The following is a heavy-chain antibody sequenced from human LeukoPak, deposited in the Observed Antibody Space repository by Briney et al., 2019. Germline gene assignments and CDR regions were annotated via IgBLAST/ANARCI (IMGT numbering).Heavy chain of an antibody. D-gene: IGHD2-15*01. Sequence: PGGSLGLSCGASGFTFSSYAMHWVRQAPGKGLEWVAVVSYGGNYKYYLDSVKGRFTISRDNPKNTLNLQMNSLRPEDTALYYCATTNHCSGGSCSSWSPDSWGQGTLVIVSS. CDR1: GFTFSSYA. CDR3: ATTNHCSGGSCSSWSPDS. J-gene: IGHJ4*02. CDR2: VSYGGNYK. V-gene: IGHV3-30-3*01.